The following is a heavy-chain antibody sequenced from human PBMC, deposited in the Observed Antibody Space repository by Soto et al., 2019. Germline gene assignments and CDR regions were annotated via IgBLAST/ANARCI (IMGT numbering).Heavy chain of an antibody. CDR1: GYIFVNYG. CDR3: AMVDNYVTPTPQDV. V-gene: IGHV1-18*01. CDR2: ISPYSGNT. Sequence: QVQLVQSGDELRKPGSSVKVSCKASGYIFVNYGIAWVRQAPGQGLEWMGWISPYSGNTHYARKVPGRLTMTTETSTSTANMDLGSLTSDYTAVYYCAMVDNYVTPTPQDVWGQGTTVTVSS. D-gene: IGHD3-16*01. J-gene: IGHJ6*02.